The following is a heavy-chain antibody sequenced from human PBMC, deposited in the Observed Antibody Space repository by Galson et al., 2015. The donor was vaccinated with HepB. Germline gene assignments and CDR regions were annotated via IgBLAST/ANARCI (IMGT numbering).Heavy chain of an antibody. CDR2: ISYDGSNK. Sequence: SLRLSCAASGFTFSSYGMHWVRQAPGKGLEWVAVISYDGSNKYYADSVKGRFTISRDNSKNTLYLQMNSLRAEDTAVYYCAKSEISSSWYVDPDYYYGMDVWGQGTTVTVSS. CDR1: GFTFSSYG. CDR3: AKSEISSSWYVDPDYYYGMDV. D-gene: IGHD6-13*01. J-gene: IGHJ6*02. V-gene: IGHV3-30*18.